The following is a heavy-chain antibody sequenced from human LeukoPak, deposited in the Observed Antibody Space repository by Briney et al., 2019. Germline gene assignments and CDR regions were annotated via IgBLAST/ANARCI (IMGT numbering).Heavy chain of an antibody. CDR3: ARGGTHYYDSSGYVD. CDR2: ISAYNGNT. Sequence: ASVKVSCKASGHTFTSYGISWVRQAPGQGLEWMGWISAYNGNTNYAQKLQGRVTMTTDTSTSTAYMELRSLRSDDTAVYYCARGGTHYYDSSGYVDWGQGTLVTVSS. D-gene: IGHD3-22*01. CDR1: GHTFTSYG. V-gene: IGHV1-18*01. J-gene: IGHJ4*02.